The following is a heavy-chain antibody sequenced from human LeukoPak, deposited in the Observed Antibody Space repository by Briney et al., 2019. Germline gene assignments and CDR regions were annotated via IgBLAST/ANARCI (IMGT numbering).Heavy chain of an antibody. CDR3: ARGENTYIDY. CDR2: ISTTGGTI. D-gene: IGHD3-16*01. J-gene: IGHJ4*02. Sequence: GGSLRLSCAASGFTFSSYNMNWVRQAPGKGLEWVSYISTTGGTIYYADSVKGRFTISRDNAKNSLYLQMNSLRAEDTAVYYCARGENTYIDYWGQGTLVTVSS. V-gene: IGHV3-48*04. CDR1: GFTFSSYN.